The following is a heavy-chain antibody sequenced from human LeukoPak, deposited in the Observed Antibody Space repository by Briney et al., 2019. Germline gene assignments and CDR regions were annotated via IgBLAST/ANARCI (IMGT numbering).Heavy chain of an antibody. V-gene: IGHV3-23*01. CDR2: ISGSGGST. D-gene: IGHD6-13*01. Sequence: PGGSLRLSCATSGFTFSTYGMSWVRQAPGKGLEWVSSISGSGGSTYYAGSVKGRFTISGDNSKNTLCLQMNSLRAEDSAIYYCVKGGYSSSWYVAQPWGQGTLVTVSS. CDR1: GFTFSTYG. J-gene: IGHJ5*02. CDR3: VKGGYSSSWYVAQP.